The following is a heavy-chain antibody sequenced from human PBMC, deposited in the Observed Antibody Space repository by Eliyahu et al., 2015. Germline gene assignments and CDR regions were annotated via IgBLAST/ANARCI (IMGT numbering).Heavy chain of an antibody. D-gene: IGHD4-17*01. CDR3: AKGYGDYISIGYFDY. CDR1: GXXXDDYA. CDR2: IGWNNGNI. V-gene: IGHV3-9*01. Sequence: EVLLVESGGGLVQPGRSLRLSCAASGXXXDDYAMHWVRQAPGKGLXWVAGIGWNNGNIGYADSVKGRFTISRDNAKNSLYLEMSSLRPEDTALYYCAKGYGDYISIGYFDYWGQGTLVTVSS. J-gene: IGHJ4*02.